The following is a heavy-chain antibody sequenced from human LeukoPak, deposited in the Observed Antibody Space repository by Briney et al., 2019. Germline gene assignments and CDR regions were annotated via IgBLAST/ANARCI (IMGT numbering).Heavy chain of an antibody. V-gene: IGHV3-21*01. D-gene: IGHD2-2*01. CDR1: GFTFSNYK. Sequence: GGSLSLSCSASGFTFSNYKMNWVRQAPGKGLEWVSSISSSSTYMYYADSMKGRFTVSRDNANNSLFLHMNSLRAEDTAVYYCARERLVVVGDAYYYGMDVWGQGTPVTVSS. CDR2: ISSSSTYM. J-gene: IGHJ6*02. CDR3: ARERLVVVGDAYYYGMDV.